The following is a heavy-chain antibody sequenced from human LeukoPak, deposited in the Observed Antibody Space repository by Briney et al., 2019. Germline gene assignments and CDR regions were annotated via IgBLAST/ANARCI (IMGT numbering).Heavy chain of an antibody. D-gene: IGHD4-17*01. V-gene: IGHV3-33*06. CDR3: AKELREERYRIRSWTEGFDS. CDR2: IWYDGSNK. CDR1: GFTFSSYG. Sequence: SGGSLRLSCAASGFTFSSYGMHWVPQAPGKGLEWVAGIWYDGSNKYYAASVNGRFTISRDNSKNTLYMQMNSMRAEDKAVYYCAKELREERYRIRSWTEGFDSWGQGTLVTVSS. J-gene: IGHJ4*02.